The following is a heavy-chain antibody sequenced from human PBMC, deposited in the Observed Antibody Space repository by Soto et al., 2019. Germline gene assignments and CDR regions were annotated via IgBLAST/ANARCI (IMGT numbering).Heavy chain of an antibody. CDR2: ISYDGSNK. CDR3: AKLGDSSGFDY. Sequence: QVQLVESGGGVVQPGRSLRLSCAASGFTFSSYGMHWVRQAPGKGLEWVAVISYDGSNKYYADSVKGRFTISRDNSKNTLYLQMNSLRDEDTAVYYCAKLGDSSGFDYWGQGTLVTVSS. CDR1: GFTFSSYG. J-gene: IGHJ4*02. D-gene: IGHD3-22*01. V-gene: IGHV3-30*18.